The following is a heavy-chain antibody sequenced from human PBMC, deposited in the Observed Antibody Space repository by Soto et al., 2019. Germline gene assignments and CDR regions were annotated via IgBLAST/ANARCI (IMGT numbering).Heavy chain of an antibody. D-gene: IGHD6-19*01. J-gene: IGHJ6*03. Sequence: SETLSLTCTVSGGSISSYYWSWIRQPPGKGLEWIGYIYYSGSTNYNPSLKSRVTISVDTSKNQFSLKLSSVTAADTAVYYCATRSIAVAGIYYYYYMDVWGKGTTVTVSS. CDR1: GGSISSYY. CDR2: IYYSGST. CDR3: ATRSIAVAGIYYYYYMDV. V-gene: IGHV4-59*08.